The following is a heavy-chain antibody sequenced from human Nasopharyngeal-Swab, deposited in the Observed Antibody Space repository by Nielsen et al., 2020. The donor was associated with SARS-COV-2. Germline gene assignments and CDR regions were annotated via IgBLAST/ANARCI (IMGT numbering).Heavy chain of an antibody. CDR2: IYSDGST. V-gene: IGHV3-53*01. D-gene: IGHD3-9*01. J-gene: IGHJ1*01. CDR3: AREDYDTHFVYFHH. Sequence: GESLKISCAASGFTISSKYMNWVRQAPGKGLEYISVIYSDGSTYYADSVKGRFTISRDNSKSTVYLQMNSLRVEDTAVYFCAREDYDTHFVYFHHWGQGTLVTVSS. CDR1: GFTISSKY.